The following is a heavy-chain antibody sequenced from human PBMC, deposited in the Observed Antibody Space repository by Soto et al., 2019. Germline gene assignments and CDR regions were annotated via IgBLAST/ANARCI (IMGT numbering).Heavy chain of an antibody. D-gene: IGHD3-9*01. V-gene: IGHV4-61*01. CDR2: IYYSGST. CDR1: GGSVSSGSYY. J-gene: IGHJ4*02. Sequence: SETLSLTCTVSGGSVSSGSYYWSWIRPPPGKGLEWIGYIYYSGSTNYNPSLKSRVTISVDTSKNQFSLKLSSVTAADTAVYYCARGGNFDWLSVYYWGQGTLVTVSS. CDR3: ARGGNFDWLSVYY.